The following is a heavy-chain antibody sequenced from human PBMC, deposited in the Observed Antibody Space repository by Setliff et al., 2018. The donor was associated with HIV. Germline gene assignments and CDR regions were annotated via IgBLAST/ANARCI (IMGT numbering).Heavy chain of an antibody. V-gene: IGHV4-39*01. J-gene: IGHJ5*02. CDR1: GGSISSSSYY. CDR3: ARRGRDGVLIVFATGFDP. D-gene: IGHD2-8*01. CDR2: IYYSGRT. Sequence: SETLSLTCTVSGGSISSSSYYWGWIRQPPGKGLEWIGSIYYSGRTYYNPSLKSRVTTSVEKSKNQFSLKLSSVTAADTGVYYCARRGRDGVLIVFATGFDPWGQGTLVTVSS.